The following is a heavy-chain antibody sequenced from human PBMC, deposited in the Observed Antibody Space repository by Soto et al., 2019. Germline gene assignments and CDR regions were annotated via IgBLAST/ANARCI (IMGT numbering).Heavy chain of an antibody. D-gene: IGHD3-16*01. Sequence: EVQLLDSGGGLVQPGGSLRLSCAASGFTFSNYAMTWVRQGPGKGLEWVSGISGSGGSSYYADSVKGRFTISRDNSKSPLYLQMNSLRAEDTAVYYCAKAYFVWSSEQPYYFDYWGQGTLVTVSS. CDR2: ISGSGGSS. CDR1: GFTFSNYA. J-gene: IGHJ4*02. V-gene: IGHV3-23*01. CDR3: AKAYFVWSSEQPYYFDY.